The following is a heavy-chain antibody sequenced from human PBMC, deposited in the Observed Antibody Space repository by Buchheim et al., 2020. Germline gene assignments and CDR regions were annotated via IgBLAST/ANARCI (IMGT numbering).Heavy chain of an antibody. V-gene: IGHV4-34*01. CDR2: INQSGSA. D-gene: IGHD6-6*01. CDR1: GGPFSGYY. J-gene: IGHJ5*02. CDR3: TRLSWAGHQNNRIMARRTGWFDP. Sequence: QVQLQQWGAGLLQPSETLSLTCTVYGGPFSGYYWTWIRQPPGKGLEWIGEINQSGSANYNPSLKSRVTISVDTPKNQFSLRLSSVTAADTAVYYCTRLSWAGHQNNRIMARRTGWFDPWGQGT.